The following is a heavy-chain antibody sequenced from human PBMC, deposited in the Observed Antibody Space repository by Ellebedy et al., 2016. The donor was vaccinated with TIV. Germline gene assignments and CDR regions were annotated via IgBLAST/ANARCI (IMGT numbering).Heavy chain of an antibody. J-gene: IGHJ4*02. Sequence: PGGSLRLFCAASGFTFSSHDLHWVRQATGKGLEWVSAIGTAGDTSYSGSVKGRFTISRENGKNSVYLQMNSLRAEDTAVYYCARASAGLDYWGQGTLVTVSS. CDR3: ARASAGLDY. V-gene: IGHV3-13*01. D-gene: IGHD6-13*01. CDR1: GFTFSSHD. CDR2: IGTAGDT.